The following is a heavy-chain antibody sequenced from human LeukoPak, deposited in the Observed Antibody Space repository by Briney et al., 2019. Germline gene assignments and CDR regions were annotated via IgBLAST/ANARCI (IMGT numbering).Heavy chain of an antibody. CDR1: GYSISSGYY. Sequence: SETLSLTCTVSGYSISSGYYWGWIRQPPGKGLEWIGSIYHSGSTYYNPSLKSRVTISVDTSKNQFSLKLSSVTAADTAVYYCARADYYDSSGYPYWGQGTLVTVSS. V-gene: IGHV4-38-2*02. D-gene: IGHD3-22*01. CDR2: IYHSGST. J-gene: IGHJ4*02. CDR3: ARADYYDSSGYPY.